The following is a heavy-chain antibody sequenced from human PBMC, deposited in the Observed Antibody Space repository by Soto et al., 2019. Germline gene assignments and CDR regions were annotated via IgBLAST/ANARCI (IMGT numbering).Heavy chain of an antibody. J-gene: IGHJ4*02. Sequence: EVQVLESGGGLVQPGGSLRLSCEATGFTFSNHAMNWVRQAPGKGLEWVSGISGGGDSTRYADSVKGRFTISRDNSENTLYLQMYSLRADDTAIYYCAKNIGSSSGFDYWGQGTLVTVSS. CDR3: AKNIGSSSGFDY. V-gene: IGHV3-23*01. CDR1: GFTFSNHA. D-gene: IGHD6-6*01. CDR2: ISGGGDST.